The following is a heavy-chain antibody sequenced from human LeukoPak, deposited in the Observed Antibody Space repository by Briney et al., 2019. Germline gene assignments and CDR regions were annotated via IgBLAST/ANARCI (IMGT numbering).Heavy chain of an antibody. V-gene: IGHV1-69*01. CDR1: GGTFSSYA. CDR2: IIPIFGTA. Sequence: SVKVSCKASGGTFSSYAISWVRQAPGQGLEWMGGIIPIFGTANYAQKFQGRVTITADESTSTAYMELSSLRSEDTAVYYCARVGRRMATISGYFDYWGQGTLVTVSS. D-gene: IGHD5-24*01. CDR3: ARVGRRMATISGYFDY. J-gene: IGHJ4*02.